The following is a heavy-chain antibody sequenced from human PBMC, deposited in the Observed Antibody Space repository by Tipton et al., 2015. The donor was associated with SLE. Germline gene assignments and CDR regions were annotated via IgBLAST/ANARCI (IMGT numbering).Heavy chain of an antibody. D-gene: IGHD6-19*01. V-gene: IGHV3-7*01. CDR2: IKQDGRDK. Sequence: SLRLSCAASGFTFDDYAMHWVRQAPGKGLEWVANIKQDGRDKYYVDSVKGRFTISRDNAKNSLSLQVNSLRAEDTAVYYCARSRGWRDAFDIWGQGTRVTVSS. CDR3: ARSRGWRDAFDI. CDR1: GFTFDDYA. J-gene: IGHJ3*02.